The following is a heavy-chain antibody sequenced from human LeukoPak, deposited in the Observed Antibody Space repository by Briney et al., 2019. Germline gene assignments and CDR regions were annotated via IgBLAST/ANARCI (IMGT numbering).Heavy chain of an antibody. J-gene: IGHJ4*02. CDR3: AKERRIGYSSSWYYFDY. V-gene: IGHV3-30*02. Sequence: GGSLRLSCAASGFTFSSYGMHWVRQAPGKGLEWVAFIRYDGSNKYYADSVKGRFTISRDNSKNTLYLQMNSLRAEDTAVYYCAKERRIGYSSSWYYFDYWGQGTLVTVSS. CDR2: IRYDGSNK. CDR1: GFTFSSYG. D-gene: IGHD6-13*01.